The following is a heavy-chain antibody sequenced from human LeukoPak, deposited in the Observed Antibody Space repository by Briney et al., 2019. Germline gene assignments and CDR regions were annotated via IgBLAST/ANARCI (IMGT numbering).Heavy chain of an antibody. CDR3: ARQNHDIGTNWFDP. CDR2: IYDTGST. D-gene: IGHD3-9*01. J-gene: IGHJ5*02. CDR1: GDSIRSVHYY. Sequence: SETLSLTCSVSGDSIRSVHYYGGWGRQTTGRGVEWIGSIYDTGSTYYNPSLKSRVTIFVDTSKNQFSLSLTSVTAPDTAMYYCARQNHDIGTNWFDPWGQGTLVTVS. V-gene: IGHV4-39*01.